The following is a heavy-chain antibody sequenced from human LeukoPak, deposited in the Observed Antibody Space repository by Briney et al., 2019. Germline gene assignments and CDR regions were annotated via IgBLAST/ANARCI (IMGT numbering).Heavy chain of an antibody. CDR2: ISYDGSNK. Sequence: PGRSLRLSCAASGFTFSSYGMHWVRQAPGKGLEWVAVISYDGSNKYCADSVKGRFTISRDNSKNTLYPQMNSLRAEDTAVYYCAKDLGRAVAAYYYYGMDVWGKGTTVTVSS. CDR1: GFTFSSYG. J-gene: IGHJ6*04. V-gene: IGHV3-30*18. CDR3: AKDLGRAVAAYYYYGMDV. D-gene: IGHD6-19*01.